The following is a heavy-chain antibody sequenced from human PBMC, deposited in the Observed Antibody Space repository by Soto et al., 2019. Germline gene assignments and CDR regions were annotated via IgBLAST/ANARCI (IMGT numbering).Heavy chain of an antibody. Sequence: QVQLQESGPGLVKPSQTLSLTCTVSGGSISTVDYWWSWIRQSPDMGLEWIGHIYDGGRTYNNPSLASRVTMSVDTSKSQCPLTLSSVSAADTAVSYCARGPSGDKVDSWGQGTLVTVSS. V-gene: IGHV4-30-4*01. CDR3: ARGPSGDKVDS. J-gene: IGHJ4*02. CDR2: IYDGGRT. CDR1: GGSISTVDYW. D-gene: IGHD7-27*01.